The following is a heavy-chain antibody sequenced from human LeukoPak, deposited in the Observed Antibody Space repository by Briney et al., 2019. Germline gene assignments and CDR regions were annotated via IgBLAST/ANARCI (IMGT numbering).Heavy chain of an antibody. CDR3: ARGTYNWNIIDY. J-gene: IGHJ4*02. V-gene: IGHV5-51*01. Sequence: GESLKISWKGSGYSFSTSWIGWVRQMPGKGLEWMGIMYLGDSDTRYSPSFQGQVTISADKSITTAYLQWSSLKASDTAMYYCARGTYNWNIIDYWGQGTLVTVSS. CDR1: GYSFSTSW. CDR2: MYLGDSDT. D-gene: IGHD1-20*01.